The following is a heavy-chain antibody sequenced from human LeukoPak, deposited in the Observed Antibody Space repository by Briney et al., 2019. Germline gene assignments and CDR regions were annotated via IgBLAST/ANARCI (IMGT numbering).Heavy chain of an antibody. CDR2: ISSSNSYI. V-gene: IGHV3-21*01. J-gene: IGHJ6*02. CDR3: ARDPTPRYCSGGSCYTHYGMDV. Sequence: GGSLRLSCAASGFTFSSYTMNWVRQAPGKGLEWASSISSSNSYIYYADSVKGRLTISRDHAKNSLYLQMNSLRAEDTAVYYCARDPTPRYCSGGSCYTHYGMDVWGQGATVTVSS. D-gene: IGHD2-15*01. CDR1: GFTFSSYT.